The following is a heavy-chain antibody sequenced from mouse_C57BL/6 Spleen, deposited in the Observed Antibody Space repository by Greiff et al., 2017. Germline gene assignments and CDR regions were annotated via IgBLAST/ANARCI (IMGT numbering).Heavy chain of an antibody. CDR3: ARWYYGSRSAFAY. CDR2: IDPSDSNT. V-gene: IGHV1-50*01. J-gene: IGHJ3*01. Sequence: QVQLQQPGAELVKPGASVKLSCKASGYTFTSYWMQWVKQRPGQGLEWIGEIDPSDSNTNYNQKFKGKATLTVDTSSSTAYMQLSSLTSEDSAVYYCARWYYGSRSAFAYWGQGTLVTVSA. D-gene: IGHD1-1*01. CDR1: GYTFTSYW.